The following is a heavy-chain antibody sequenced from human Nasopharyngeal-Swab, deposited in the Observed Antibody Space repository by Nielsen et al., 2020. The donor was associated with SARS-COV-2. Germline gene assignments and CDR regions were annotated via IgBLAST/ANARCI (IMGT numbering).Heavy chain of an antibody. CDR2: IYYSGSS. CDR3: ASRIAVASGHYRPFDY. D-gene: IGHD6-19*01. J-gene: IGHJ4*02. V-gene: IGHV4-39*02. Sequence: WIRQPPGKGPEWIGSIYYSGSSYYNPSLSSRGSISVDTSKNHFSLTLSSVTTPDTAVYYCASRIAVASGHYRPFDYWGQGTLVTVSS.